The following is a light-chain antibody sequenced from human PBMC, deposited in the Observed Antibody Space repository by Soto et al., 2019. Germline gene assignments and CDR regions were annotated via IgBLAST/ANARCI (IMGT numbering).Light chain of an antibody. CDR1: NSDVGGYNC. Sequence: QSVLTQPASVSGSPGQSITISCTGTNSDVGGYNCVSWYQQYPGKVPKLMISEVNKRPSGVPDRFSGSKSGNTASLTVTGLQAEDEADYYCSSCGDNDIYVFGTGTKLTVL. CDR2: EVN. J-gene: IGLJ1*01. CDR3: SSCGDNDIYV. V-gene: IGLV2-8*01.